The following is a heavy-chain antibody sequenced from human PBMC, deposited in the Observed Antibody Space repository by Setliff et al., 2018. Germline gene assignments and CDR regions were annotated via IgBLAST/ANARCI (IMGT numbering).Heavy chain of an antibody. J-gene: IGHJ4*02. D-gene: IGHD3-22*01. CDR2: IYSGGST. CDR1: GFTVSSNY. Sequence: PGGSLRLSCAASGFTVSSNYMSWVRQAPGKGLEWVSIIYSGGSTYYADSVKGRFTISRDNSKNTLYLQMNSLRAEDTAVYYCARAPTYYDSSGYYLDYWGQGTLVTVSS. CDR3: ARAPTYYDSSGYYLDY. V-gene: IGHV3-66*02.